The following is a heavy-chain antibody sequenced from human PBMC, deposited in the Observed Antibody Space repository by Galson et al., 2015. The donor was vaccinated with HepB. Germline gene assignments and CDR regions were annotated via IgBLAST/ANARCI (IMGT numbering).Heavy chain of an antibody. CDR3: AKDAPRGARWFDP. J-gene: IGHJ5*02. D-gene: IGHD3-10*01. CDR1: GFTFSSYS. CDR2: ISSSSSTI. V-gene: IGHV3-48*01. Sequence: SLRLSCAASGFTFSSYSMNWVRQAPGKGLEWVSYISSSSSTIYYADSVKGRFTISRDNAKNSLYLQMNSLRAEDTAVYYCAKDAPRGARWFDPWGQGTLVTVSS.